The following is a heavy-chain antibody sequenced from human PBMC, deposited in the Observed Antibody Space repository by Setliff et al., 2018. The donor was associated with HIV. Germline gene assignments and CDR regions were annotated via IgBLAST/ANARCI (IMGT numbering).Heavy chain of an antibody. CDR1: GYPFADHY. CDR2: INPRSGVT. CDR3: ARDSGTNDHFLSPYYGALDF. J-gene: IGHJ4*02. Sequence: ASVKVSCKSPGYPFADHYLHWVRQAPGQGLQWMGWINPRSGVTKYAQNFQGRFIMTTDTTINTAYMQLERLTSDDTALYYCARDSGTNDHFLSPYYGALDFWGLGTLVTVSS. V-gene: IGHV1-2*02. D-gene: IGHD3-3*02.